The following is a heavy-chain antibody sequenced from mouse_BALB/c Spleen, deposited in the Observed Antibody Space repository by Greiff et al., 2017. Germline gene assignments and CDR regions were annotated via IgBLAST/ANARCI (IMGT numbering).Heavy chain of an antibody. V-gene: IGHV1-54*01. D-gene: IGHD2-4*01. J-gene: IGHJ3*01. CDR1: GYAFTNYL. CDR3: AIALDYDVGAWFAY. Sequence: VQLQQSGAELVRPGTSVKVSCKASGYAFTNYLIEWVKQRPGQGLEWIGVINPGSGGTNYNEKFKGKATLTADKSSSTAYMQLSSLTSDDSAVYFCAIALDYDVGAWFAYWGQGTLVTVSA. CDR2: INPGSGGT.